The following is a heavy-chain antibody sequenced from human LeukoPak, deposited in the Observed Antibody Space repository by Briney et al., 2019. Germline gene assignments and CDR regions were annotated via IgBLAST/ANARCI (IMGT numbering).Heavy chain of an antibody. CDR1: GVTVGINT. D-gene: IGHD3-22*01. CDR3: ARIGYDSSGYRPPYWYFDL. Sequence: GGALRLSCAASGVTVGINTMSWVRHAPGKGLGWVSIIYSGDSTSYADSVKGRFTISRDNSKNTLYLQMNSLRAEDTAVYYCARIGYDSSGYRPPYWYFDLWGRGTLVTVSS. J-gene: IGHJ2*01. CDR2: IYSGDST. V-gene: IGHV3-53*01.